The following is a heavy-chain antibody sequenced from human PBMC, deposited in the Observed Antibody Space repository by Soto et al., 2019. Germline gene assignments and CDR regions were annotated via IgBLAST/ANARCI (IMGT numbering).Heavy chain of an antibody. CDR3: ARGLGSSSSAFSVY. CDR2: MNPNSGNT. V-gene: IGHV1-8*01. Sequence: QVQLVQSGAEVKKPGASVKVSCKASGYTFTSYDINWVRQATGQGLEWMGWMNPNSGNTNYAQKLQGRVTMTTDTSTSTAYMELRSLRSDDTAVYYCARGLGSSSSAFSVYWGQGTLVTVSS. CDR1: GYTFTSYD. D-gene: IGHD6-6*01. J-gene: IGHJ4*02.